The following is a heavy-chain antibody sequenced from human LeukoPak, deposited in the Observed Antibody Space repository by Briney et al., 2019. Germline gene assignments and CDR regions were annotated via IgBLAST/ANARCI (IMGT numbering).Heavy chain of an antibody. J-gene: IGHJ4*02. CDR2: ISDTGKT. Sequence: GSLRLSCAASGFTFSVHWMSWVRQAPGKGLEWLGYISDTGKTDYNPSLKSRGTLSLDTSKNQFSLRLTSVTAADKAVYYCVTGYYEPFDNWGQGTLVTVSS. D-gene: IGHD3-3*01. CDR1: GFTFSVHW. CDR3: VTGYYEPFDN. V-gene: IGHV4-59*11.